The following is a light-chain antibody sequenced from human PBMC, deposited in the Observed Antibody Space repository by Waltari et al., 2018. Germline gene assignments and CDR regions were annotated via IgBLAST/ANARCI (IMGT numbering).Light chain of an antibody. CDR1: RSDVGGYNF. CDR3: GSYTTTTTVV. V-gene: IGLV2-14*01. J-gene: IGLJ1*01. CDR2: EVT. Sequence: QSALTQPASVSGSPGQSITISCTGTRSDVGGYNFVPWYQQPPGKAPKLMIYEVTNRPSGISNRISGSKSGNTASLTISGLQAEDEADYYCGSYTTTTTVVFGTGTKVTVL.